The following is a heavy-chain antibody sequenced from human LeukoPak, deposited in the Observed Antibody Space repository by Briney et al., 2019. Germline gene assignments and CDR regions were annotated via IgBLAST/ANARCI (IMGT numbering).Heavy chain of an antibody. CDR1: GGSISSYY. J-gene: IGHJ5*02. CDR3: ARAYGSGSYYNPTLNWFDP. CDR2: IYYSGST. V-gene: IGHV4-59*08. D-gene: IGHD3-10*01. Sequence: PSETLSLTCTVSGGSISSYYWSWIRQPPGKGLEWIGYIYYSGSTNYNPSLKSRVTISVDPSKNQFSLKLSSVTAADTAVYYCARAYGSGSYYNPTLNWFDPWGQGTLVTVSS.